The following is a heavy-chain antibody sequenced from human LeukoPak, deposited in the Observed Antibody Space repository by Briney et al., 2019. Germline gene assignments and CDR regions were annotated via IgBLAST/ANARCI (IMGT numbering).Heavy chain of an antibody. CDR3: ARTDAFDI. Sequence: GGSLRLSCAASGFTFSDHYMSWVRQAPGKGLEWVSYIHSSSTYTNYADSVKGRFTISRDNAKSSLYLQMNSLRAEDTAVYYCARTDAFDIWGQGTMVTVSS. J-gene: IGHJ3*02. CDR2: IHSSSTYT. V-gene: IGHV3-11*06. CDR1: GFTFSDHY.